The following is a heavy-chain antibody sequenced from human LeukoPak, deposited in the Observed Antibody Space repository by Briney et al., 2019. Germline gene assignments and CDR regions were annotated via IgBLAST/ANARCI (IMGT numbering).Heavy chain of an antibody. D-gene: IGHD5-24*01. Sequence: GGSLRLSCAASGSTFSSYAMSWVRQAPGKGLEWVSAISGSGGSTYYADSVKGRFTISRDNSKNTLYLQMNSLRAEDTAVYYCAKVRTRDGYNYRYYGMDVWGQGTTVTVSS. V-gene: IGHV3-23*01. J-gene: IGHJ6*02. CDR1: GSTFSSYA. CDR2: ISGSGGST. CDR3: AKVRTRDGYNYRYYGMDV.